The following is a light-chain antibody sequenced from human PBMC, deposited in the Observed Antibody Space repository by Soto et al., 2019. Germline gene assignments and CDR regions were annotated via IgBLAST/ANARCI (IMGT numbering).Light chain of an antibody. V-gene: IGKV4-1*01. J-gene: IGKJ4*01. CDR2: WAS. Sequence: DIVMTQSPDSLAVSLGERATINCKSNQSVLYSSNNKNYLAWYQQKPGQPPKLLIYWASTRESGVPDRFSGSGSGTDFTLTISSLQAEDVAVYYCQQDYSIPVTFGGGTKVEIK. CDR1: QSVLYSSNNKNY. CDR3: QQDYSIPVT.